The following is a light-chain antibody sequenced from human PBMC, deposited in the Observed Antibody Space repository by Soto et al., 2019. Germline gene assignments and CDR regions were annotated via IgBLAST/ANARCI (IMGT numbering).Light chain of an antibody. Sequence: QSVLTQPPSAAGSPGQSVTISCTGTSTDVGGYNLVSWYQQHPGKAPKLMIYEGSKRPSGVSNRFSGSKSGNTASLTISGLQAEDEADYYCCSYAGSSTYVFGNGTKVTVL. V-gene: IGLV2-23*01. J-gene: IGLJ1*01. CDR2: EGS. CDR3: CSYAGSSTYV. CDR1: STDVGGYNL.